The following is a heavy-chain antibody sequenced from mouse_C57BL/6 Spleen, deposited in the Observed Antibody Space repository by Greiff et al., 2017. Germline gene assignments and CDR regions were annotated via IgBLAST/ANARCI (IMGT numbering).Heavy chain of an antibody. CDR2: IWWDDDK. V-gene: IGHV8-8*01. D-gene: IGHD6-1*01. J-gene: IGHJ1*03. CDR3: ARIAAKSHPGYFDV. CDR1: GFSLSTFGMG. Sequence: QVTLKECGPGILQPSQTLSLTCSFSGFSLSTFGMGVGWIRQPSGKGLEWLAHIWWDDDKYYNPALKSRLTISKDTSKNQVFLKIANVDTADTATYYCARIAAKSHPGYFDVWGTGTTVTVSS.